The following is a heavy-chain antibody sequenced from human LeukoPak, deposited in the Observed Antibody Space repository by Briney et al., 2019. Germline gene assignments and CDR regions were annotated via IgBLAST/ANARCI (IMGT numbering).Heavy chain of an antibody. CDR3: ARGIEAGVDY. V-gene: IGHV1-8*02. J-gene: IGHJ4*02. CDR2: MSPGSGYT. Sequence: ASVKDSRKTSGYTFSNYDTNTVRPATGPGLEWLGWMSPGSGYTGYALKFQGRFTMTRDISITTAYVELSSLRSEDTAVYCCARGIEAGVDYWGQGTLVTVPS. CDR1: GYTFSNYD. D-gene: IGHD6-25*01.